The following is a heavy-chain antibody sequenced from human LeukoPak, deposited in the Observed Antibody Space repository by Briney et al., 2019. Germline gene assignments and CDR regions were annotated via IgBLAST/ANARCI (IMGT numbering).Heavy chain of an antibody. D-gene: IGHD3-10*01. Sequence: ASVKVSCKASGYTFTSYGISWVRQAPGQGLEWMGWISAYNGNTNYALKLQGRVTMTTDTSTSTAYMELRSLRSDDTAVYYCARTTYYYGSGSYPADYWGQGTLVTVSS. CDR3: ARTTYYYGSGSYPADY. V-gene: IGHV1-18*01. CDR1: GYTFTSYG. J-gene: IGHJ4*02. CDR2: ISAYNGNT.